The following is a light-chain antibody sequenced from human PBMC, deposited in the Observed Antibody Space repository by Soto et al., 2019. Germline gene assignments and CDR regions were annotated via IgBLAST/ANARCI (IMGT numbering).Light chain of an antibody. J-gene: IGLJ1*01. V-gene: IGLV2-14*01. CDR1: SSDVGGYRY. Sequence: QSALTQPAAVSGAPGQSITISCTGTSSDVGGYRYVSWFQQHPGKAPKLIIYEISNRPSGVSSRFSGSKSGNTASLTISGLQAEDEADYYCSSYSSSTIPYVLGTGTKLTVL. CDR3: SSYSSSTIPYV. CDR2: EIS.